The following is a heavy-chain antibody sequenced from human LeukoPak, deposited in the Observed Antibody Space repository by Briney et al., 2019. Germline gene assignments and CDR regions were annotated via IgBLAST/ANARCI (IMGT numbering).Heavy chain of an antibody. Sequence: PGGSLRLSCAASGFTFSSYGMHWVRQAPGKGLEWVAVISYDGSNKYYADSVKGRFTISRDNSKNTLYLQMNSLRAEDTAVYYCAKDRGIIAAAGFFDYWGQGTLVTVSS. V-gene: IGHV3-30*18. J-gene: IGHJ4*02. D-gene: IGHD6-13*01. CDR1: GFTFSSYG. CDR3: AKDRGIIAAAGFFDY. CDR2: ISYDGSNK.